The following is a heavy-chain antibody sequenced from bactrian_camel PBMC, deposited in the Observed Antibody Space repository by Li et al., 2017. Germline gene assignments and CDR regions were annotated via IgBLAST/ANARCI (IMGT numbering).Heavy chain of an antibody. Sequence: HVQLVESGGGLVQPGGSLRLSCAASTFTFSNNWIHWVRQAPGKVLEWVAAINTGGGTTSVADAVKDRLTTYKDNAKNTVYQQMNSLQPEDTAVYYWVRDNSFDYGLGTKGPFGYWGQGTQVTVS. D-gene: IGHD5*01. V-gene: IGHV3S26*01. J-gene: IGHJ6*01. CDR2: INTGGGTT. CDR1: TFTFSNNW. CDR3: VRDNSFDYGLGTKGPFGY.